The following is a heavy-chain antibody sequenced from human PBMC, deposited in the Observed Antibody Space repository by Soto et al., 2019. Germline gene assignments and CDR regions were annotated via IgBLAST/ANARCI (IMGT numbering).Heavy chain of an antibody. CDR3: ARGGPLYVLRYFDY. CDR2: IYTSGST. CDR1: GGSISSYY. V-gene: IGHV4-4*07. Sequence: SETLSLTCTVSGGSISSYYWSWIRQPAGKGLEWIGRIYTSGSTNYNPSLKSRVTMSVDTSKNQFSLKLSSVTAADTAVYYCARGGPLYVLRYFDYWGQGTLVTVSS. D-gene: IGHD3-9*01. J-gene: IGHJ4*02.